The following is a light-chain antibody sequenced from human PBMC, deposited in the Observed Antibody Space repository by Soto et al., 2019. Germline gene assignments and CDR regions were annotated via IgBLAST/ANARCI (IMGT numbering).Light chain of an antibody. J-gene: IGLJ1*01. V-gene: IGLV2-8*01. CDR2: EVT. CDR1: SSDVGAYNY. CDR3: NSYAGSDNKV. Sequence: QSALTQPPSASGSPGQSVTISCTGTSSDVGAYNYVSWYQQHPGKAPKLIIYEVTKRPSGVPDRFSGSKSGNTASLTVSGLQAEEEADYSCNSYAGSDNKVFGTGTKVTVL.